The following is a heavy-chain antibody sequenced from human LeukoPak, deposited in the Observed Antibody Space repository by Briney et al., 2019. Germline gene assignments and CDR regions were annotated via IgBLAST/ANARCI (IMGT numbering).Heavy chain of an antibody. CDR1: GFAFGSEA. Sequence: GGSLRLSCAVSGFAFGSEAMSWVRQSPARGLEWVASISPGGGTTYYADYVKGRFTISRDNSKNSLFVQMNSLRAEDTAVYFCAKSRSGSANWPPQIFANWGQGTLVTVSS. CDR3: AKSRSGSANWPPQIFAN. J-gene: IGHJ4*02. D-gene: IGHD1-1*01. V-gene: IGHV3-23*01. CDR2: ISPGGGTT.